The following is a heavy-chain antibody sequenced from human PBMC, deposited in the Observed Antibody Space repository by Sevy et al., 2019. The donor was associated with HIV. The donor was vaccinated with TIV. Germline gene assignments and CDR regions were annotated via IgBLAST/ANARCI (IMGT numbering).Heavy chain of an antibody. J-gene: IGHJ6*02. D-gene: IGHD3-22*01. CDR3: ARYYYDSSGYYDYNGMDV. CDR1: GYTFTSYD. Sequence: ASVKVSCKASGYTFTSYDISWVRQATGQGLEWMGWMNSNSGNTGYAQKFQGRVTMTRNTSISTAYMELSSLRSEDTAVYYCARYYYDSSGYYDYNGMDVWGQGTTVTVSS. CDR2: MNSNSGNT. V-gene: IGHV1-8*01.